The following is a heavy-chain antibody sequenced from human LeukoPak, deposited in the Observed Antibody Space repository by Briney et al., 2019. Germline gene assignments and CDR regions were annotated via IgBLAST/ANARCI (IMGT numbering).Heavy chain of an antibody. J-gene: IGHJ4*02. V-gene: IGHV1-2*02. CDR3: AATPTIAAAGIIGIDY. Sequence: ASVKVSCKASGYTFTGHYIHWVRQAPGQGLEWMGWINPNSGGTSCAQKFQGRVTMTRDTSISTAYMELSRLRSGDTAFYYCAATPTIAAAGIIGIDYWGQGTLVTVSS. CDR1: GYTFTGHY. D-gene: IGHD6-13*01. CDR2: INPNSGGT.